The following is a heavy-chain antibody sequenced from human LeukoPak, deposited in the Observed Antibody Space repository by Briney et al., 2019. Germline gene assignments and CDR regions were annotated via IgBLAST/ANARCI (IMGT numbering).Heavy chain of an antibody. J-gene: IGHJ6*02. Sequence: GGSLRLSCAASGFIFSSYSMSWVRQAPGMGLEWVSVITGSGGDTYYADSVKGRFTISRDNSKNTLYLQMNSLRAEDTAVYYCAKEGDYDFYYGMDVWGQGTTVTVSS. CDR1: GFIFSSYS. D-gene: IGHD5-12*01. V-gene: IGHV3-23*01. CDR3: AKEGDYDFYYGMDV. CDR2: ITGSGGDT.